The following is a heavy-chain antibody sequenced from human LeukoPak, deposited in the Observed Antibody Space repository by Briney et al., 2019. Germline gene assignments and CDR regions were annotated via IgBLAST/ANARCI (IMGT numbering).Heavy chain of an antibody. J-gene: IGHJ4*02. CDR1: GYTFSSYG. CDR3: ARSRLGTITAGPFDY. V-gene: IGHV1-18*01. D-gene: IGHD5-12*01. CDR2: ISGYNGNT. Sequence: ASVKVSCKASGYTFSSYGIAWVRQAPGQGLEWMGWISGYNGNTNYEQKLQGRVSMTTDTSTTTAYMELRSLTSDDTALYYCARSRLGTITAGPFDYWGQGTLVTVSS.